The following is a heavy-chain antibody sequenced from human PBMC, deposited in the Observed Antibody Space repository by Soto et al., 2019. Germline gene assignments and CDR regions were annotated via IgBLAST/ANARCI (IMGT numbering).Heavy chain of an antibody. CDR3: ARDRSNSPDYFDY. CDR2: IYYSGST. V-gene: IGHV4-30-4*01. D-gene: IGHD6-6*01. Sequence: QVQLQESGPRLVKPSQTLSLTCTVSGGSISSDDYYWTWIRQPPGKGLEWIGYIYYSGSTYYNPSLKSRLTISLDTSKNQFSLKLRSVSAADTAVYYCARDRSNSPDYFDYWGQGTLVTVSS. CDR1: GGSISSDDYY. J-gene: IGHJ4*02.